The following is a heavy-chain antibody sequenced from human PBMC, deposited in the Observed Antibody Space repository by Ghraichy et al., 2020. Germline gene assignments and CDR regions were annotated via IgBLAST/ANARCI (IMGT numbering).Heavy chain of an antibody. CDR2: IWYDESNK. Sequence: GESLNISCAASGFVFSNYAMHWVRQAPGKGLEWVAVIWYDESNKDHSDSVKGRFTISRDDLKHTVYLQMDSLRAEDTGVYFCARDITYYDVWRGAGYDYFYSMDLWGQGTTVTVSS. CDR1: GFVFSNYA. J-gene: IGHJ6*02. CDR3: ARDITYYDVWRGAGYDYFYSMDL. V-gene: IGHV3-33*01. D-gene: IGHD3-3*01.